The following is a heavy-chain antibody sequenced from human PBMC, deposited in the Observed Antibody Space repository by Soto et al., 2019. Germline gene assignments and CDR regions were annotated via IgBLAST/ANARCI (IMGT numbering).Heavy chain of an antibody. J-gene: IGHJ4*02. CDR1: GDSINSSHW. Sequence: SETLSLTCALSGDSINSSHWGNWFRQPPGKGLEWIGQISHSGSTNYNPSLTSRVTISVDKSKNHFSLKLTSVTAADTAVYYCAALHFWSGPWTHTRLDYWGQGTLVTVPS. CDR2: ISHSGST. D-gene: IGHD3-3*02. V-gene: IGHV4-4*02. CDR3: AALHFWSGPWTHTRLDY.